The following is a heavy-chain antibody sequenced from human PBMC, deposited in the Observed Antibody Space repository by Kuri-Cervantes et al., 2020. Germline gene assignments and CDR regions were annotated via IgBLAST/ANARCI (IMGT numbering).Heavy chain of an antibody. CDR1: GFTFSSYA. J-gene: IGHJ4*02. Sequence: GESLKISCAASGFTFSSYAMHWVRQAPGKGLEWVAVISYDGSNKYYADSVKGRFTISRDNSKNTLYLQMNRLRAEDTAVYYCARGAFLPRGVIGYWGQGTLVTVSS. CDR3: ARGAFLPRGVIGY. D-gene: IGHD3-10*01. CDR2: ISYDGSNK. V-gene: IGHV3-30-3*01.